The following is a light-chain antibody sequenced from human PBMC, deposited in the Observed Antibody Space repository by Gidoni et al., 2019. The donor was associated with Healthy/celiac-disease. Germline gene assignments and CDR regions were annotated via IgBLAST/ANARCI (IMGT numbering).Light chain of an antibody. J-gene: IGKJ4*01. CDR1: QSVSSN. CDR3: QQYNNFPLT. Sequence: ELVITPSPATLSVSPGERATLSCRASQSVSSNLAWYQQKPGQAPRLLIYGASTRATGIPARFSGSGSGTEFTLTISSLQSEDFAVYYCQQYNNFPLTFGGGTKVEIK. V-gene: IGKV3-15*01. CDR2: GAS.